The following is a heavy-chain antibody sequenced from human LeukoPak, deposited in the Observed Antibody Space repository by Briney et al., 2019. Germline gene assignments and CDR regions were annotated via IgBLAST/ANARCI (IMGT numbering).Heavy chain of an antibody. V-gene: IGHV4-59*01. CDR2: IYYSGST. CDR3: ARAKGVGGYSYGYIVY. Sequence: MTSETLSLTCTVSGGSISSYYWSWIRQPPGKGLEWIGYIYYSGSTNYNPSLKSRVTISVDTSKNQFSLKLSSVTAADTAVYYCARAKGVGGYSYGYIVYWGQGTLVTVSS. D-gene: IGHD5-18*01. CDR1: GGSISSYY. J-gene: IGHJ4*02.